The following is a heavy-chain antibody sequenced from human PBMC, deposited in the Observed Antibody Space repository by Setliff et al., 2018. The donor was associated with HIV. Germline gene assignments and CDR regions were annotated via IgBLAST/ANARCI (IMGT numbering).Heavy chain of an antibody. J-gene: IGHJ3*02. D-gene: IGHD3-10*01. V-gene: IGHV4-39*01. CDR3: ARIMVRGVITGGDAFDI. Sequence: SETLSLTCTVSGGSINRISYYWGWIRQAPGRGLEWIGSIYNSGSTYYNPSLKSRIIISSDTSKNQISLRLTSVTAADTAVYYCARIMVRGVITGGDAFDIWGQGTMVTVSS. CDR1: GGSINRISYY. CDR2: IYNSGST.